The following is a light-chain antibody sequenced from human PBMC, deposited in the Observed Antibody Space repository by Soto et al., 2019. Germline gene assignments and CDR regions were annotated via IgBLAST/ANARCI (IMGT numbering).Light chain of an antibody. CDR1: SSDVGGYNY. CDR3: CSYAGSYAV. Sequence: QSALTQPRSVSGSPGQSVTISCTGTSSDVGGYNYVSWYQQHPGKAPKLMIYDASKRPSGVPDRFSDSTSGNTASLTISEHQAEDEADYYCCSYAGSYAVFGGGTKLTVL. J-gene: IGLJ3*02. V-gene: IGLV2-11*01. CDR2: DAS.